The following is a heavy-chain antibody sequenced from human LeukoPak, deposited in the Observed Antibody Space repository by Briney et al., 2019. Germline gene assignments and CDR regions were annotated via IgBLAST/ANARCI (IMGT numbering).Heavy chain of an antibody. CDR2: TTPSTDST. D-gene: IGHD3-3*01. J-gene: IGHJ4*02. V-gene: IGHV3-21*01. CDR3: AKERLRGFDY. CDR1: GLVFSTYT. Sequence: PGGSLRLSCAASGLVFSTYTMSWVRQAPGKGLEWVSSTTPSTDSTNYADSVQGRFTISRDNAKKSAYLQMNSLRVEDTAVYYCAKERLRGFDYWGQGTLVTVSS.